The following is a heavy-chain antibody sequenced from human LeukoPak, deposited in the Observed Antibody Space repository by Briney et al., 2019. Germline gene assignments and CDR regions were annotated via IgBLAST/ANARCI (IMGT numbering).Heavy chain of an antibody. V-gene: IGHV1-69*13. Sequence: ASVNVSCKASGGTFSSYAISWVRQAPGQGLEWMGGIIPIFGTANYAQKFQGRVTITADESTSTAYMELSSLRSEDTAVYYCARDHYHHLYFDYWGQGTLVTVSS. CDR3: ARDHYHHLYFDY. J-gene: IGHJ4*02. CDR1: GGTFSSYA. D-gene: IGHD1-14*01. CDR2: IIPIFGTA.